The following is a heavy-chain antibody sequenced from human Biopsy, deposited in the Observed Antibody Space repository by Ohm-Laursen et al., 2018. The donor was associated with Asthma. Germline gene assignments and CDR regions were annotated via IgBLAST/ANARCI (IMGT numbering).Heavy chain of an antibody. V-gene: IGHV3-30*03. CDR2: VSSDGHDK. Sequence: SLRLSCSASGFSFDDCAMHWVRQGPGKGLEWVAFVSSDGHDKFYEDSVKGRFTISRDNSRNRLYLQINRLTVEDSALYFCARQSGQDFPDTSAFDIWGQGTKVAVSS. CDR3: ARQSGQDFPDTSAFDI. CDR1: GFSFDDCA. D-gene: IGHD3-22*01. J-gene: IGHJ3*02.